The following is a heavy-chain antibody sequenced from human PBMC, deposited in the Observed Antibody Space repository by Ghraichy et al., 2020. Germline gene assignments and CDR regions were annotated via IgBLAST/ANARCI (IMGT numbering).Heavy chain of an antibody. D-gene: IGHD1-26*01. CDR2: IYYSGST. V-gene: IGHV4-59*01. Sequence: SETLSLTCTVSGGSISSYYWSWIRQPPGKGLEWIGYIYYSGSTNYNPSLKSRVTISVDTSKNHFSLKLTSVTAADAAVYYCARLVSGSAANNWFDPWGQGTLVTVSS. CDR3: ARLVSGSAANNWFDP. CDR1: GGSISSYY. J-gene: IGHJ5*02.